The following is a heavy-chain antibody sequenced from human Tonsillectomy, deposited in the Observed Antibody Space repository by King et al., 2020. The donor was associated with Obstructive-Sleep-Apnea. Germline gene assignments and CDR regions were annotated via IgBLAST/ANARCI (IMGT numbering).Heavy chain of an antibody. Sequence: VQLVESGGGVVQPGRSLRLSCTASGFTFSSYAMHWVRQAPGKGLEWVAVISYDGSRKYYAASVKGRFTISRDESKNTVYLQMSSLSAEGTAVYYCARDRNDYGDHWGQGTLVTVSS. V-gene: IGHV3-30*15. J-gene: IGHJ4*02. CDR3: ARDRNDYGDH. CDR1: GFTFSSYA. CDR2: ISYDGSRK.